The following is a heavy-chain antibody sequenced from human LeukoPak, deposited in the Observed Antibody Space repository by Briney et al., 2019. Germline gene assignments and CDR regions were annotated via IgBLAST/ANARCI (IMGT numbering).Heavy chain of an antibody. Sequence: PSYTLSLTCAVYGGSFSGFYWSWIRQPPGNGLEWIGENNHSGSTNYSPSLKSRVAMSVDTSKNQFSLKLSSVTAADTAVYYCARRRTTTCYTLVCFYYHCIDVWGNGTTVTVSS. CDR1: GGSFSGFY. J-gene: IGHJ6*03. CDR2: NNHSGST. CDR3: ARRRTTTCYTLVCFYYHCIDV. V-gene: IGHV4-34*01. D-gene: IGHD2-2*02.